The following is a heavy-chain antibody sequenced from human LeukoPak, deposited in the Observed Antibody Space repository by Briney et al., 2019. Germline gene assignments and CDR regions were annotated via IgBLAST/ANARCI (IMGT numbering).Heavy chain of an antibody. CDR2: INPNSGGT. CDR1: GYTFTGYY. V-gene: IGHV1-2*02. D-gene: IGHD6-13*01. Sequence: ASVKVSCKASGYTFTGYYMHLVRQAPGQGLEWMGWINPNSGGTNYAQKFQGRVTMTRDTSISTAYMELSRLRSEDTAVYYCARGLGIAYYWYFDLWGRGTLVTVSS. CDR3: ARGLGIAYYWYFDL. J-gene: IGHJ2*01.